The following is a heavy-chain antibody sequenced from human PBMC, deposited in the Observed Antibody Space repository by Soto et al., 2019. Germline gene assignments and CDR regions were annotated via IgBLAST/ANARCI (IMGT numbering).Heavy chain of an antibody. CDR1: GGSFSGYY. V-gene: IGHV4-34*01. CDR3: ARGEIAVAGEGYSYYSYGMDV. D-gene: IGHD6-19*01. CDR2: INHSVST. Sequence: SETLSLTCAVYGGSFSGYYWSWIRQPPGKGLEWIGEINHSVSTNYNPSLKSRVTISVDTSKNQLSLKLSSVTAADTAVYYCARGEIAVAGEGYSYYSYGMDVWGQGTQVTLSS. J-gene: IGHJ6*02.